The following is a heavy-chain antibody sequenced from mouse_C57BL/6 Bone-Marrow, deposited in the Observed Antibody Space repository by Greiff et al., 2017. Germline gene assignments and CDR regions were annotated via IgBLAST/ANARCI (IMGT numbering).Heavy chain of an antibody. D-gene: IGHD2-2*01. Sequence: QLQQPGAELVKPGASVKLSCKASGYTFTSYWMHWVKQRPGQGLEWIGMIHPNSGSTNYNEKFKSKATLTVDKSSSTAYMQLSSLTSEDSAVYYCARWLPYYYAMDYWGQGTSVTVSS. CDR1: GYTFTSYW. CDR2: IHPNSGST. CDR3: ARWLPYYYAMDY. V-gene: IGHV1-64*01. J-gene: IGHJ4*01.